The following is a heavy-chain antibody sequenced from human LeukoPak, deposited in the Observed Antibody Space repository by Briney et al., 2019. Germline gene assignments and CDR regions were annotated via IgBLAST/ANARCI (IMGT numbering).Heavy chain of an antibody. J-gene: IGHJ4*02. V-gene: IGHV3-11*01. CDR2: ITSSGTNL. D-gene: IGHD6-19*01. CDR1: GFTFSDYY. Sequence: GGSLRLSCAASGFTFSDYYMSWIRQAPGKGLEWVSYITSSGTNLYYADSVKGRFTISRDNAKNSLYLQMNSLRAEDTAVYYCARDREHWLPNPDYWGQGTLLTVSS. CDR3: ARDREHWLPNPDY.